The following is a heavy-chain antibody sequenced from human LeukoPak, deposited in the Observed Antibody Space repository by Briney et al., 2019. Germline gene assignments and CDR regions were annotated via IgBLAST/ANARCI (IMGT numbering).Heavy chain of an antibody. CDR3: ARDGDRYFDWLFYRERGREGFDY. Sequence: GASVKVSCKASGYSFVTSDINWVRQAAGQGLEWMGWMNPLSGNTGYAQKFQGRVTMTRNTSASTAYMELSSLRSEDTAVYYCARDGDRYFDWLFYRERGREGFDYWGQGTLVTVFS. J-gene: IGHJ4*02. D-gene: IGHD3-9*01. CDR2: MNPLSGNT. CDR1: GYSFVTSD. V-gene: IGHV1-8*01.